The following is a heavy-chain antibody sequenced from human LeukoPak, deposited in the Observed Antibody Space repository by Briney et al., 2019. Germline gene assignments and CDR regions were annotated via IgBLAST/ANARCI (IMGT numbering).Heavy chain of an antibody. V-gene: IGHV3-7*01. D-gene: IGHD5-18*01. CDR3: AKFNTNPGYALDI. J-gene: IGHJ3*02. CDR2: IKQDGSVK. Sequence: RGSLRLSSAAPGIAISSFWMTWVRQAPGKGLEWLANIKQDGSVKYYADSGKGRFTISRDNAENSLYLQMNSLRDEDTAIYHCAKFNTNPGYALDIWGQGTMVTVSS. CDR1: GIAISSFW.